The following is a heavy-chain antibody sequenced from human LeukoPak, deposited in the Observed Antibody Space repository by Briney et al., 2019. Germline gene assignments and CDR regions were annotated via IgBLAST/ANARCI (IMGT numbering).Heavy chain of an antibody. D-gene: IGHD3-22*01. CDR1: GFTFDDYG. Sequence: GGSLRLSCAASGFTFDDYGMSWVRQAPGKGLEWVSGINWNGGSTGYADSVKGRFTISRDNAKNSLYLQMNSLRAEDTAVYYCAKDGHYDSSGYPRECYFDYWGQGTLVTVSS. V-gene: IGHV3-20*04. J-gene: IGHJ4*02. CDR3: AKDGHYDSSGYPRECYFDY. CDR2: INWNGGST.